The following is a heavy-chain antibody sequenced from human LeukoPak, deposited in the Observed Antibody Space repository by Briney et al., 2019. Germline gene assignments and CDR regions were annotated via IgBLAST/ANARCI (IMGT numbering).Heavy chain of an antibody. D-gene: IGHD1-26*01. J-gene: IGHJ4*02. Sequence: PGRSLRLSCAASGFTFSSYGMHWVRQAPGKGLEWAAVISYDGSNKYYADSVKGRFTISRDNSKNTLYLQMNSLRAEDTAVYYCAKDFRSGSYLFDYWGQGTLVTVSS. CDR2: ISYDGSNK. V-gene: IGHV3-30*18. CDR1: GFTFSSYG. CDR3: AKDFRSGSYLFDY.